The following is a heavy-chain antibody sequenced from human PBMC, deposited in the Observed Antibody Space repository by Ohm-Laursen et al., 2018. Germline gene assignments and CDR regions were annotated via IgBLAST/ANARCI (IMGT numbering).Heavy chain of an antibody. CDR1: GYSISSGYY. CDR3: ARSYYYDSSGYHPPYYFDY. D-gene: IGHD3-22*01. CDR2: IYHTGTT. V-gene: IGHV4-38-2*01. J-gene: IGHJ4*02. Sequence: SETLSLTCAVSGYSISSGYYWGWVRQPPGTGLEWIGVIYHTGTTYYNPSLKSRVTISIDTSKNQFSLKLSSVTAADTAVYYCARSYYYDSSGYHPPYYFDYWGQGTLVTVSS.